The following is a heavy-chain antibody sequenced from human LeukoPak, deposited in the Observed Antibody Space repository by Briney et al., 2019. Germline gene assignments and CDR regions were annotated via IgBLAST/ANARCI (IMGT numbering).Heavy chain of an antibody. CDR1: GGSFSGYY. D-gene: IGHD4-17*01. CDR2: INHSGST. J-gene: IGHJ4*02. CDR3: AREDYGGNSDY. Sequence: SETLSLTCAVYGGSFSGYYWSWIRQTPGKGLEWIGEINHSGSTNYNPSLKSRVTISVDTSKNQFSLKLSSVTAADTAVYYCAREDYGGNSDYWGQGTLVTVSS. V-gene: IGHV4-34*01.